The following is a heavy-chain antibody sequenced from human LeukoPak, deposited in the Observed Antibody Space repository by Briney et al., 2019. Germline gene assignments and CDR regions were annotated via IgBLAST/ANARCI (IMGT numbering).Heavy chain of an antibody. CDR1: AFTFSSYS. Sequence: GGSLRLSCASSAFTFSSYSMNWVRQAPGRGLEWGSSISSSSSYIYYADSVKGRFTIYRDNAKNSLYLQMNSLRAEDTAVYYCARDLSGSSSWYAWGQGTLVNVSS. CDR2: ISSSSSYI. D-gene: IGHD6-13*01. V-gene: IGHV3-21*01. J-gene: IGHJ5*02. CDR3: ARDLSGSSSWYA.